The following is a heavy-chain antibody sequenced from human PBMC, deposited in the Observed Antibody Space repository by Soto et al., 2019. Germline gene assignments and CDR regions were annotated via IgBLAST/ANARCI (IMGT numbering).Heavy chain of an antibody. V-gene: IGHV3-23*01. CDR3: AKGMETRYRVAFDS. Sequence: EVQLLESGGGLVQPGGSLRLSCAASGFNFGSYAMSWVRQAPGKGLEWVSGISGSGGSPYYPDSVQGRFTISKDKSHDTLYLHLTSLRAEDTAVSYCAKGMETRYRVAFDSWGQGTLVTVSS. J-gene: IGHJ4*02. CDR1: GFNFGSYA. D-gene: IGHD5-12*01. CDR2: ISGSGGSP.